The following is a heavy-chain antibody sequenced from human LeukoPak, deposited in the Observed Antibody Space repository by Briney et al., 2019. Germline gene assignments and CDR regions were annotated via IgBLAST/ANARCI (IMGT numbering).Heavy chain of an antibody. Sequence: ASVKVSCKASGGTFSSYAISWVRQAPGQGLEWMGIINPSGGSTSYAQRFQGRVTMTRDTSTSTVYMELSSLRSEDTAVYYCARAPVHYYDSSGYYYYFDYWGQGTLVTVSS. CDR2: INPSGGST. J-gene: IGHJ4*02. V-gene: IGHV1-46*01. CDR1: GGTFSSYA. CDR3: ARAPVHYYDSSGYYYYFDY. D-gene: IGHD3-22*01.